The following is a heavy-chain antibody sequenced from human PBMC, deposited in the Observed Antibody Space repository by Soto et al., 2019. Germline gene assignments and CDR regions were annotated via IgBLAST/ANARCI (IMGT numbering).Heavy chain of an antibody. Sequence: SVKVSCKASGGTFSSYAISWVRQAPGQGLEWMGGIIPIFGTANYAQKFQGRVTITADESTSTAYMELSSLRSEDTAVYYCARDVYARGAFDIWGQGTMVTVSS. CDR3: ARDVYARGAFDI. CDR1: GGTFSSYA. J-gene: IGHJ3*02. D-gene: IGHD1-20*01. V-gene: IGHV1-69*13. CDR2: IIPIFGTA.